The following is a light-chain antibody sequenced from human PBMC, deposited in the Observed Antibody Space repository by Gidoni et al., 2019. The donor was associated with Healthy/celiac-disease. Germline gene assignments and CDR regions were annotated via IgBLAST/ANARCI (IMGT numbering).Light chain of an antibody. CDR1: QSISSW. V-gene: IGKV1-5*03. CDR2: KAS. Sequence: DIQMTQSPSTLSASVGDRVTITCRASQSISSWLAWYQQKPGKAPKLLIYKASSLESGVPSRFSGIGSGTEFTLTISSLQPDDFATYYCQQYNSYSKTFGPGTKVDIK. CDR3: QQYNSYSKT. J-gene: IGKJ3*01.